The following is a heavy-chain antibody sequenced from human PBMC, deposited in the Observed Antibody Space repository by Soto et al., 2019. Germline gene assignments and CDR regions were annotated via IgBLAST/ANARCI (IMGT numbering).Heavy chain of an antibody. J-gene: IGHJ3*01. CDR1: GFTFINAW. V-gene: IGHV3-15*01. CDR3: TTGLLVLERLLYNAFDV. CDR2: IKSKTDGGTT. D-gene: IGHD3-3*01. Sequence: EVQLVESGGGLVKPGGSLRLSCAASGFTFINAWMSWVRQAPGKGLEWVGRIKSKTDGGTTDYAAPVKGRFTISRDDSKNTRYLEMNSLKTVDTAVYYCTTGLLVLERLLYNAFDVWGQGTMVTVSS.